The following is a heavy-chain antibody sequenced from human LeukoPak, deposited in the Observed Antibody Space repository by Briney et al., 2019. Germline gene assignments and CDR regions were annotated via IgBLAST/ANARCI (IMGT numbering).Heavy chain of an antibody. CDR1: GFTFSIYS. CDR2: ISSSSNTI. D-gene: IGHD5-18*01. J-gene: IGHJ4*02. V-gene: IGHV3-48*01. Sequence: GGSLRLSCAASGFTFSIYSMNWVRQAPGKGLEWVSYISSSSNTIYYADSVKGRFTISRDNAKNSLYLQMNSLRAEDTAVYYCARGLNSSAGYWGQGTLVTVSS. CDR3: ARGLNSSAGY.